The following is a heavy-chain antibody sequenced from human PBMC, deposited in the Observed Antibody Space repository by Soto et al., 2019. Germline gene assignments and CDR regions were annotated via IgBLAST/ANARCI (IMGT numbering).Heavy chain of an antibody. CDR3: VRDRRRTAVHTWGRSGIMDV. CDR1: DFAFAAQW. CDR2: INDDGNEK. Sequence: EVQLVESGGGLVQPGGSLRLSCAASDFAFAAQWMIWVRQAPGKGLEWVANINDDGNEKYLVDSVKGRFTISRDNAKNLMYLQMNSLRDEDTAVYYCVRDRRRTAVHTWGRSGIMDVWGKGTTVTVSS. D-gene: IGHD1-26*01. J-gene: IGHJ6*04. V-gene: IGHV3-7*01.